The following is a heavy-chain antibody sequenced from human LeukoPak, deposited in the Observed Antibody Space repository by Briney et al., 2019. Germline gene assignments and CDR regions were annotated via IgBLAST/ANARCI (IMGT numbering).Heavy chain of an antibody. CDR2: INPSGGST. J-gene: IGHJ3*02. Sequence: ASVKVSCKASGYTFTSYYMHWVRRAPGQGLEWMGIINPSGGSTSYAQKFQGRVTMTRDTSTSTVYMELSSLRSEDTAVYYCARGTGYSSGWYQFRDAFDIWGQGTMVTVSS. CDR3: ARGTGYSSGWYQFRDAFDI. V-gene: IGHV1-46*01. D-gene: IGHD6-19*01. CDR1: GYTFTSYY.